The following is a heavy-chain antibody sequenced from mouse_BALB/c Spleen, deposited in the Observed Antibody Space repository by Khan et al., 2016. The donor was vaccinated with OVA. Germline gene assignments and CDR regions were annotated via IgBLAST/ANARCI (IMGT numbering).Heavy chain of an antibody. D-gene: IGHD2-3*01. CDR1: DYTFTDYP. Sequence: QFQLQQPGPELVRFGVSVKISCKGSDYTFTDYPMHWLQQSPAKCLEWLGAVSTNYGSTTYNLKFKAKAIMTVDKSSSTASMDLASFTSEASAIYYCARDDGYSLFAVWGQGTLVTVTA. J-gene: IGHJ3*01. CDR2: VSTNYGST. CDR3: ARDDGYSLFAV. V-gene: IGHV1S137*01.